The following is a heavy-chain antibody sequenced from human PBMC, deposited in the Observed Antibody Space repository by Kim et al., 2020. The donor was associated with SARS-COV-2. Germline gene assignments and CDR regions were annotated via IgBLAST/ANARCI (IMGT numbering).Heavy chain of an antibody. V-gene: IGHV3-53*01. CDR2: ISGGGGT. D-gene: IGHD3-22*01. CDR3: ARYDYDSSGYYYYGMDV. J-gene: IGHJ6*02. CDR1: GFSVSSNY. Sequence: GGSLRLSCAASGFSVSSNYMSWVRQGRGDVWAWVSVISGGGGTYYGDSVKGRFTISRDNSKNTLYLQMNSLRADDTAVYYCARYDYDSSGYYYYGMDVWGQGTTVTVSS.